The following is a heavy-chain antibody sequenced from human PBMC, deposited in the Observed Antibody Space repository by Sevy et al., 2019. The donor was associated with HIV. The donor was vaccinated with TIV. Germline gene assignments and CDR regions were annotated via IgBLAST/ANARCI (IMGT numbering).Heavy chain of an antibody. V-gene: IGHV1-2*02. D-gene: IGHD3-22*01. J-gene: IGHJ4*02. CDR3: ARMGDYADTSGYYPLKY. Sequence: ASVKVSCKASGYSFTGYYVHWLRQAPGQGLEWMGWINPGTGGTYFARRFQDRVTLTTGKSITTAFMELNGLTFEDTAEYYCARMGDYADTSGYYPLKYWGQGTLVTVSS. CDR1: GYSFTGYY. CDR2: INPGTGGT.